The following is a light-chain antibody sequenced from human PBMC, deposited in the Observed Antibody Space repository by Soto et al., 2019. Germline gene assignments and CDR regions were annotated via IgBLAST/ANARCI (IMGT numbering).Light chain of an antibody. Sequence: EIVMTQSPATLAVSPGERVTLSCRASESVRRNLAWYQQKPGQAPRLLMSGASMRATNIPARFSGSGSETEFTITISSLQSEDFAVYYCQQYNSGPVYTFGQGTKLEIK. CDR1: ESVRRN. V-gene: IGKV3-15*01. CDR2: GAS. J-gene: IGKJ2*01. CDR3: QQYNSGPVYT.